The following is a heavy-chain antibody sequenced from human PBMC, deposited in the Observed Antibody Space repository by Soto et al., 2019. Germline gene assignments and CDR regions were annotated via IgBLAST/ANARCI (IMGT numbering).Heavy chain of an antibody. CDR1: GFTVSSNY. CDR3: AREGVVAASD. CDR2: IYSGGST. Sequence: EVQRVESGGGLVQPGGSLRLSCAASGFTVSSNYMSCVRQAPGKCLDWVSVIYSGGSTNYADSVKGRFTISRDNSKNTMYLQLNSLRAEDTTVYYCAREGVVAASDWGQGSLVTFSS. V-gene: IGHV3-66*01. D-gene: IGHD2-15*01. J-gene: IGHJ1*01.